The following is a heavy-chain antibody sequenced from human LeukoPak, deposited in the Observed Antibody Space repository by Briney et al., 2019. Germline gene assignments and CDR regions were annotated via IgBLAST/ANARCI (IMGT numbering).Heavy chain of an antibody. CDR1: SGYLSSYY. CDR2: IYYSGST. Sequence: SETLSLTCTVSSGYLSSYYWSWIRQPPGQGLAWIGYIYYSGSTNYNPSLKSRVTISVDTSKNQFSLKLSSVTAADTAVYYCARHNLMGYYYYGMDVWGQGTTVTVSS. V-gene: IGHV4-59*08. CDR3: ARHNLMGYYYYGMDV. J-gene: IGHJ6*02. D-gene: IGHD3-10*01.